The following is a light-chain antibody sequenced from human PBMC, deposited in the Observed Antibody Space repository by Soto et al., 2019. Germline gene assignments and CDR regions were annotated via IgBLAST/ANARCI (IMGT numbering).Light chain of an antibody. CDR1: SSDFGGYKF. Sequence: QSALTQPASVSGSPGQSITISCTGTSSDFGGYKFVSWYQQHPGKAPKLMIYEVSNRPSGVSSRFPGSKSGNTASLTISGLQAEDEADYYCGSYTGSIYVFGTGTKLTVL. V-gene: IGLV2-14*01. J-gene: IGLJ1*01. CDR2: EVS. CDR3: GSYTGSIYV.